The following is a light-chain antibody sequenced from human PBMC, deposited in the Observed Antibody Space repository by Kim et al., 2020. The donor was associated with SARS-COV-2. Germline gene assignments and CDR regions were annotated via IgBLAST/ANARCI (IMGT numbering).Light chain of an antibody. CDR2: LAS. CDR3: QQYQSYPIT. V-gene: IGKV1-5*03. CDR1: QSISSW. J-gene: IGKJ5*01. Sequence: DIQMTQSPFTLSASVGDRVSITCRASQSISSWLGWYQQKPGKAPKLLIYLASNLESGVPSRFSGSGSGTEFTLTISSLQPDDFATYYCQQYQSYPITFGQGTRLEIK.